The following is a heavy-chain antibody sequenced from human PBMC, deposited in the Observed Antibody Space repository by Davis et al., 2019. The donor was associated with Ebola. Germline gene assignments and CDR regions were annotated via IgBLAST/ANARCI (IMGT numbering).Heavy chain of an antibody. CDR3: ARPRIAAAYDAFDI. Sequence: KVSCKDSGNSFTSHWIGWVRQMPGKGLDWMGIIYTGDSDTRYSPSFRGQVTISADKSTRTAYLQWGSLKASDTAMYFCARPRIAAAYDAFDIWGQGTMVTVSS. CDR1: GNSFTSHW. V-gene: IGHV5-51*01. D-gene: IGHD6-25*01. CDR2: IYTGDSDT. J-gene: IGHJ3*02.